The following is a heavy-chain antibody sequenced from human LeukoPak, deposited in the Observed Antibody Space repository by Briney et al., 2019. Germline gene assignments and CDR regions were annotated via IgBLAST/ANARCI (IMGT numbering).Heavy chain of an antibody. J-gene: IGHJ4*02. CDR3: ASTQYYDSSGYPH. V-gene: IGHV3-48*01. Sequence: PGGSLRLSCAASGFTFSSYSMNWVRQAPGKGLEWVSYISSSSSTIYYADSVKGRFTISRDNAKNSLYLQMNSLRAEDTAVYYCASTQYYDSSGYPHWGQGTLVTVSS. D-gene: IGHD3-22*01. CDR1: GFTFSSYS. CDR2: ISSSSSTI.